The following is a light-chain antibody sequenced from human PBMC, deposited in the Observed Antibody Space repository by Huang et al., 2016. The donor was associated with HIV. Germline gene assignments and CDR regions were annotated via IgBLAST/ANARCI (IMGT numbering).Light chain of an antibody. J-gene: IGKJ4*01. CDR1: QSVSTN. CDR2: GAS. Sequence: EIVMTQSPATLSVAPGQRVTLSCRASQSVSTNLAWYQQKPGQAPRLLIYGASTRATGLPARFSGSGSGTEFTLAINSLQSEDFAVYFCQQYNNWPLTFGGGTKVEIK. V-gene: IGKV3-15*01. CDR3: QQYNNWPLT.